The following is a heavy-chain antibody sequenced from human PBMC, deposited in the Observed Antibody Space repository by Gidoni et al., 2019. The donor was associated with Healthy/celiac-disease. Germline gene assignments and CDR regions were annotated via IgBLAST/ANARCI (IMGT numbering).Heavy chain of an antibody. CDR2: IYYSGST. CDR3: ARGDVDWDFDY. V-gene: IGHV4-39*01. D-gene: IGHD5-12*01. J-gene: IGHJ4*02. Sequence: QLQLQESGPGLVKPSATLSLPCTVPGGSISSSSYYWGWIRQPPGKGLEWIGSIYYSGSTYYNPSLKSRVTISVDTSKNQFSLKLSSVTAADTAVYYCARGDVDWDFDYWGQGTLVTVSS. CDR1: GGSISSSSYY.